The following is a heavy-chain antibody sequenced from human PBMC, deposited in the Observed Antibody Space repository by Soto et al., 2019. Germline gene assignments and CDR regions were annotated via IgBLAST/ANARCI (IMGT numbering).Heavy chain of an antibody. Sequence: EVLLVESGGGLVQPGGSLRLSCTASGFTFITYWMSWVRQAPGKGLEWVANIKQDGSEQFYVDSVKGRFTISRDNAKNSLSLQMNSRRAEDTAVYFCARLPHRGIAVAGTVYWGQGTLVTVSS. CDR3: ARLPHRGIAVAGTVY. V-gene: IGHV3-7*05. CDR1: GFTFITYW. CDR2: IKQDGSEQ. J-gene: IGHJ4*02. D-gene: IGHD6-19*01.